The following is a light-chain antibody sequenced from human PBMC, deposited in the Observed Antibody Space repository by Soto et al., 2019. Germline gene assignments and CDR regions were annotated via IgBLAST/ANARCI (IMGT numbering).Light chain of an antibody. J-gene: IGKJ5*01. Sequence: EIVLTQSPATLSLSPGERAILSCRDSQTFSSHLAWYQRKPGQAPRLLIYDASKRATGIPARFSGRGSGTDFTLTISSLEPEDFAVYYCQQRSNWPPVITFGQGTRLEIK. CDR3: QQRSNWPPVIT. CDR1: QTFSSH. CDR2: DAS. V-gene: IGKV3-11*01.